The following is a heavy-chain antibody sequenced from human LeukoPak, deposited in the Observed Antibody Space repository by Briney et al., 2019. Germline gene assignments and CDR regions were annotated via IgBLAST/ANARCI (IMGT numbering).Heavy chain of an antibody. D-gene: IGHD3-10*01. CDR1: GGSFSGYY. V-gene: IGHV4-34*01. CDR3: ARQYYYGSGSYRGHNWFDP. J-gene: IGHJ5*02. Sequence: SETLSLTCALYGGSFSGYYWSWLRQPPGKGLEGIGEINHSGSTNYNPSLTSRVTISVDTSKNQFSLKLSSVTAADTAVYYCARQYYYGSGSYRGHNWFDPWGQGTLVTVSS. CDR2: INHSGST.